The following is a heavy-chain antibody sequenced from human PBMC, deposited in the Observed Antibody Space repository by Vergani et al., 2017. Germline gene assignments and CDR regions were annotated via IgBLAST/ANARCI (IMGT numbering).Heavy chain of an antibody. D-gene: IGHD7-27*01. CDR2: IKSQIDGGTT. Sequence: EVQLLESGGGLVQPGGSLRLSCAGSGFTFNTYAMNWVRQAPGKGLEWVGRIKSQIDGGTTDYAAPVKGRFTISRDDSTNMLYLHMNSLKTEDTAVYYCTTLSPNWAHWWGQGTLVNVSS. CDR3: TTLSPNWAHW. J-gene: IGHJ4*02. CDR1: GFTFNTYA. V-gene: IGHV3-15*01.